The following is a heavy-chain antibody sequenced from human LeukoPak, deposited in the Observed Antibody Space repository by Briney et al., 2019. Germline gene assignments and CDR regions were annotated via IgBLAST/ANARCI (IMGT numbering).Heavy chain of an antibody. CDR2: FDPEDGET. J-gene: IGHJ4*02. CDR1: GYTLTELS. V-gene: IGHV1-24*01. CDR3: ATDLPGFLPYYDILTGSLS. Sequence: ASVKVSCKVSGYTLTELSMHWVRQAPGKGLEWMGGFDPEDGETIYAQKFRGRVTMTEDTSTDTAYMELSSLRSEDTAVYYCATDLPGFLPYYDILTGSLSWGQGTLVTVSS. D-gene: IGHD3-9*01.